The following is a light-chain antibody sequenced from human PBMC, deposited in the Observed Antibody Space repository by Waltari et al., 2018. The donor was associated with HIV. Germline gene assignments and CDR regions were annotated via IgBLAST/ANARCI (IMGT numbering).Light chain of an antibody. CDR1: SSNLGSNY. CDR2: MNN. CDR3: AAWDASLSAWV. Sequence: QSVLTQPPSASGTPGQRVTISRSGTSSNLGSNYVSWYQQLPGTAPKLLIYMNNQRPSGVPDRFSGSKSGTSASLAISGLRSEDEADYYCAAWDASLSAWVFGGGTKLTVL. V-gene: IGLV1-47*01. J-gene: IGLJ3*02.